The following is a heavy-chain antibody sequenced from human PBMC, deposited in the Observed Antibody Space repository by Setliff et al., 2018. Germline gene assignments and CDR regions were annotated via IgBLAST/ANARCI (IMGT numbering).Heavy chain of an antibody. V-gene: IGHV3-7*01. J-gene: IGHJ4*02. CDR3: ARETLPYYFDY. CDR2: IKQDGSEK. Sequence: GGSLRLSCAASGFTFSSYWMSWVRQAPGKGLEWVANIKQDGSEKYYVDSVKGRFTISRDNAKNSLYLQMSSLRAEDTAVHYCARETLPYYFDYWGQGTLVTVSS. CDR1: GFTFSSYW.